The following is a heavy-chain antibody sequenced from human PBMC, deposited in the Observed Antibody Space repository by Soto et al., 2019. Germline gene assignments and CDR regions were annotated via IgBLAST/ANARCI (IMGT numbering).Heavy chain of an antibody. V-gene: IGHV3-23*01. D-gene: IGHD3-10*01. CDR3: AKDSRGSGSYYNWFDP. J-gene: IGHJ5*02. CDR2: ISGSGGST. CDR1: GFTFSSYA. Sequence: ETLSLTCAASGFTFSSYAMSWVRQAPGKGLEWVSAISGSGGSTYYADSVKGRFTISRDNSKNTLYLQMNSLRAEDTAVYYCAKDSRGSGSYYNWFDPWGQGTLVTVSS.